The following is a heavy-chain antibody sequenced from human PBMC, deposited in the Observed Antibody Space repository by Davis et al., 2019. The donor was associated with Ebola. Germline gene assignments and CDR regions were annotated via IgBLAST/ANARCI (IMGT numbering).Heavy chain of an antibody. D-gene: IGHD6-13*01. J-gene: IGHJ4*02. CDR3: ARHSSRWGVAGSPY. CDR2: ISGSGSTI. V-gene: IGHV3-11*04. CDR1: GSTFSDYY. Sequence: GGSLRLSCAAPGSTFSDYYMSWIRQAPGKGLEWVSYISGSGSTIYYADSVKGRFTISRDNAKNSLYLQMNSLRAEDTAVYYCARHSSRWGVAGSPYWGQGTLVTVSS.